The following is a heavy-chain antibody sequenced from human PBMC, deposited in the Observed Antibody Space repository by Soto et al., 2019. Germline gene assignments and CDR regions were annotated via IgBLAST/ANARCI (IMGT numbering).Heavy chain of an antibody. CDR3: ARDKVVVPAARPGAFDI. V-gene: IGHV4-38-2*02. CDR2: IYHSGST. CDR1: GYSISSGYY. J-gene: IGHJ3*02. D-gene: IGHD2-2*01. Sequence: SETLSLTCAVSGYSISSGYYCGWIRQPPGKGLEWIGSIYHSGSTYYNPSLKSRVTISVDTSKNQFSLKLSSVTAADTAVYYCARDKVVVPAARPGAFDIWGQGTMVTVSS.